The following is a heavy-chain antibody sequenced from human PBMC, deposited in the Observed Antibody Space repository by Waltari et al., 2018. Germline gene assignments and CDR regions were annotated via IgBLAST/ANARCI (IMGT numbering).Heavy chain of an antibody. D-gene: IGHD2-15*01. CDR2: IRPGTTTK. Sequence: QVQLVESGADTVQPGESLSLSCAASGVQLSDYGFHGVRQAPGKGLEWVAFIRPGTTTKFYADSSQGRFYISRDNSKAILYLQMKSLRPEDTALYYCARDPSSGASWYNFDYWGQGTLVTVST. V-gene: IGHV3-30*02. CDR1: GVQLSDYG. CDR3: ARDPSSGASWYNFDY. J-gene: IGHJ4*02.